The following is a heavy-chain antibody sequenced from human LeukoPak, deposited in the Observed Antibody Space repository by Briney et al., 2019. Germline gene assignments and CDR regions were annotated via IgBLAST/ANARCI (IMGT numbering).Heavy chain of an antibody. Sequence: ASVKVSCKASGYTFTSYGISWVRQAPGQGLEWMGWVSAYNGNTNYAQKLQGRVTMTTDTSTSTAYMELRSLRSDDTAVYYCARVHYYGSHLGFDPWGQGTLVTVSS. CDR1: GYTFTSYG. J-gene: IGHJ5*02. CDR2: VSAYNGNT. D-gene: IGHD3-10*01. V-gene: IGHV1-18*01. CDR3: ARVHYYGSHLGFDP.